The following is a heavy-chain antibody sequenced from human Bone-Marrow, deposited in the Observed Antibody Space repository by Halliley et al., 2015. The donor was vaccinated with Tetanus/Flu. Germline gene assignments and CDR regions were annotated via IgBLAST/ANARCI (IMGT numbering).Heavy chain of an antibody. CDR1: GYSFATHW. D-gene: IGHD3-16*01. J-gene: IGHJ4*02. CDR3: ATLNRGLRAYCFDH. CDR2: IYPTDSET. V-gene: IGHV5-51*04. Sequence: QLVQSGAEVKKPRESLKISCKGSGYSFATHWIGWVRQMPGKGLEWMGIIYPTDSETHYSPSFRGQVTISADRPITTAYLQWNTLRASDTAIYYCATLNRGLRAYCFDHWGQGTLVTVSS.